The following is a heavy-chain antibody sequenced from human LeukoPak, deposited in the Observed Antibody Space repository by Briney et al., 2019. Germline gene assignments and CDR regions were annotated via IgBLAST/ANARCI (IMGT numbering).Heavy chain of an antibody. V-gene: IGHV1-69*02. CDR2: ILPILGIA. D-gene: IGHD6-13*01. CDR3: ARGLQQLVYYYYGMDV. Sequence: GSSVKVSCKASGGTFSRYTISWVRQAPGQGLEWMGRILPILGIANYAQKFQGRVTITADKSTSTAYMELSSLRSEDTAVYYCARGLQQLVYYYYGMDVWGQGTTVTVSS. J-gene: IGHJ6*02. CDR1: GGTFSRYT.